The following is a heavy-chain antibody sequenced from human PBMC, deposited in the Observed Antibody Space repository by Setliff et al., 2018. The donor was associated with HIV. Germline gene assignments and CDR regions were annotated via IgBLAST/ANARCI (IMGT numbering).Heavy chain of an antibody. V-gene: IGHV1-3*01. CDR3: ARDHPGIAY. J-gene: IGHJ4*02. Sequence: ASVKVSCKASGYTFTNNVIHWVRQAPGQRLEWMRWIHAGSGDTQYSQKFQGRVTITRDTSASTVYMELSSLRSEDTAMYYCARDHPGIAYWGQGTMVTVSS. CDR1: GYTFTNNV. CDR2: IHAGSGDT.